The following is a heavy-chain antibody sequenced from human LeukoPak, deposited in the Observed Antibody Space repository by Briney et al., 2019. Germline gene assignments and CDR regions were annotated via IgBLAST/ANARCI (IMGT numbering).Heavy chain of an antibody. CDR1: GGSISSYY. J-gene: IGHJ6*02. V-gene: IGHV4-59*08. D-gene: IGHD2-21*02. CDR2: ISYSGST. CDR3: ARPVFRGGDNYGMDV. Sequence: SETLSLTCSVSGGSISSYYWSWIRQPPGKGLEWIGYISYSGSTNYNPSLKSRVTISVDTSKNQFSLKLTSVTAADTAVYYCARPVFRGGDNYGMDVWGQGTTVTVSS.